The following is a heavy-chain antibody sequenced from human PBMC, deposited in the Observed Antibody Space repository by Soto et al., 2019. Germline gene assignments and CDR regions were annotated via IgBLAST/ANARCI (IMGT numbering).Heavy chain of an antibody. Sequence: GASVKVSCKASGYTFTGYYMHWVRQAPGQWLEWMGWINPNSGGTNYAQKFQGWVTMTRDTSISTAYMELSRLRSDDTAVYYCARGLTGTRTGPLDAFDIWGQGTMVTVSS. D-gene: IGHD1-7*01. J-gene: IGHJ3*02. CDR2: INPNSGGT. V-gene: IGHV1-2*04. CDR1: GYTFTGYY. CDR3: ARGLTGTRTGPLDAFDI.